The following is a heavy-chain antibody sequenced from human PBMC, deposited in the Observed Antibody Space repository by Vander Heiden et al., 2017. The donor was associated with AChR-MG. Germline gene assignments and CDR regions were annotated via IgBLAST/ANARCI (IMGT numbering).Heavy chain of an antibody. CDR2: INHSGST. D-gene: IGHD4-17*01. Sequence: QVQLQQWGAGRLKPSETLSLTCAVYGGSFSGYYWSWIRQPPGKGLEWIGEINHSGSTNYNPSLKSRVTISVDTSKNQFSLKLSSVTAADTAVYYCARGGGYGDYRAFDPWGQGTLVTVSS. CDR1: GGSFSGYY. CDR3: ARGGGYGDYRAFDP. V-gene: IGHV4-34*01. J-gene: IGHJ5*02.